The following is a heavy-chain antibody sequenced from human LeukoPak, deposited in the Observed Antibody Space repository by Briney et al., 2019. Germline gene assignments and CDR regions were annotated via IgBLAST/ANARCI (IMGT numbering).Heavy chain of an antibody. CDR2: ISSSGSTI. CDR3: ARDQRWLPGWHAFDI. CDR1: GITFSSYG. J-gene: IGHJ3*02. Sequence: GGSLRLSCAASGITFSSYGMSWVRQAPGKGLEWVSYISSSGSTIYYADSVKGRFTISRDNAKNSLYLQMNSLRAEDTAVYYCARDQRWLPGWHAFDIWGQGTMVTVSS. V-gene: IGHV3-48*04. D-gene: IGHD5-24*01.